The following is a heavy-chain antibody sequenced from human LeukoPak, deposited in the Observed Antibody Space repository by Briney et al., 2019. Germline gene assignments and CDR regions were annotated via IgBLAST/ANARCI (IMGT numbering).Heavy chain of an antibody. J-gene: IGHJ6*03. CDR2: ISWNSGNI. V-gene: IGHV3-9*03. D-gene: IGHD3-10*01. Sequence: GRSLRLSCAASGFTFDDYARHWVRQAPGKGLEWVSGISWNSGNIDYADSVKGRFTISRDNAKNSLYLQMNSLRAEDMALYYCAKASGSYYYYYIDVWGKGTTVTVSS. CDR3: AKASGSYYYYYIDV. CDR1: GFTFDDYA.